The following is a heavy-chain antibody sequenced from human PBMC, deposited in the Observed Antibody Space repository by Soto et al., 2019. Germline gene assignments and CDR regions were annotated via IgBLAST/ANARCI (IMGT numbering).Heavy chain of an antibody. CDR2: TGSGGST. Sequence: TGSGGSTYYADSVKGRFTISRDNSKNTLYLQMNSLRAEDTAVYYCARGSNHFDYWGQGTLVTVSS. CDR3: ARGSNHFDY. V-gene: IGHV3-23*01. D-gene: IGHD4-4*01. J-gene: IGHJ4*02.